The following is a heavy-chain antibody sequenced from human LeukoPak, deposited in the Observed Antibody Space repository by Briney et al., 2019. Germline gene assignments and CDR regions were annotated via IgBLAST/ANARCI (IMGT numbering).Heavy chain of an antibody. CDR3: ARGSSSCLDY. D-gene: IGHD6-13*01. J-gene: IGHJ4*02. Sequence: GGSLRLSCAASGFTFSSYSMNWVRQAPGKELEWVSSISSSSSYIYYADSVKGRFTISRDNAKNSLCLQMNSLRAEDTAVYYCARGSSSCLDYWGQGTLVTVSS. CDR2: ISSSSSYI. CDR1: GFTFSSYS. V-gene: IGHV3-21*01.